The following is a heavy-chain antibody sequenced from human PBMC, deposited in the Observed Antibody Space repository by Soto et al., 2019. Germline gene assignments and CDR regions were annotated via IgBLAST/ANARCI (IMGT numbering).Heavy chain of an antibody. CDR3: ARDGNWNGDDAFDI. CDR2: IWYDGSNK. J-gene: IGHJ3*02. V-gene: IGHV3-33*01. CDR1: GFTFSSYG. D-gene: IGHD1-20*01. Sequence: GGSLRLSCAASGFTFSSYGMHWVRQAPGKGLEWVAVIWYDGSNKYYADSVKGRFTISRDNSKNTLYLQMNSLRAEDTAVYYCARDGNWNGDDAFDIWGQGTMVTVSS.